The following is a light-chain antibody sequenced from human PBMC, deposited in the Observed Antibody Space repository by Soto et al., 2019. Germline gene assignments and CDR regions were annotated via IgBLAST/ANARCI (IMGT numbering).Light chain of an antibody. CDR3: QHYKSFPYT. CDR2: DAS. J-gene: IGKJ2*01. V-gene: IGKV1-5*01. Sequence: DIQMTQTPSTLSASVGDRVTITCRATEYIGYFLAWYQQAPGKAPQLLISDASKLQSGVPSRFSGSGAGTEFTLTITSLHADDFAIYYCQHYKSFPYTFGPGTKLDI. CDR1: EYIGYF.